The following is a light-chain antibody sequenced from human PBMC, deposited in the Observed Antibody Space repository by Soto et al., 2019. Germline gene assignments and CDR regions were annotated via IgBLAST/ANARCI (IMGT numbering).Light chain of an antibody. CDR2: EVS. V-gene: IGLV2-14*01. J-gene: IGLJ3*02. CDR3: SSYTSISTWV. CDR1: SSDVGAYNY. Sequence: QSALTQPASVSGSPGQSITISCTGTSSDVGAYNYVSWYQHHPGRAPKLMIFEVSNRPSGVSNRFSGSKSGNTASLTISGLQADDAADYYCSSYTSISTWVFGGGTKLTVL.